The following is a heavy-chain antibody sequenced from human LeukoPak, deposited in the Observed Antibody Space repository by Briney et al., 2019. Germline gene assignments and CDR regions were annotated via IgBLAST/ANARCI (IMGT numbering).Heavy chain of an antibody. CDR2: INHSGST. CDR3: ARRGRRDGYNARGDYFDY. Sequence: SETLSLTCAVYGGSFSGYYWSWIRQPPGKGLEWLGEINHSGSTNYNPSLKSRVTISVDTSKNQFSLKLSSVTAADTAVYYCARRGRRDGYNARGDYFDYWGQGTLVTVSS. J-gene: IGHJ4*02. V-gene: IGHV4-34*01. CDR1: GGSFSGYY. D-gene: IGHD5-24*01.